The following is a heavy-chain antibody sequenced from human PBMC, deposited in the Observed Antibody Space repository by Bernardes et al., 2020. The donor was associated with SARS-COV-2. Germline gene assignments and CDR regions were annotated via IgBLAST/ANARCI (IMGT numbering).Heavy chain of an antibody. Sequence: GGSLRLSCAVSGFTFSNSAMSWVRQAPGEGLEWVSSISIGGDVRNYADSVKGRFTISRDNSKNTLYLQMNSLRAEDTTVYYCAKEIRPNDYWGQGTLVTVSS. J-gene: IGHJ4*02. V-gene: IGHV3-23*01. CDR1: GFTFSNSA. CDR2: ISIGGDVR. CDR3: AKEIRPNDY. D-gene: IGHD3-3*02.